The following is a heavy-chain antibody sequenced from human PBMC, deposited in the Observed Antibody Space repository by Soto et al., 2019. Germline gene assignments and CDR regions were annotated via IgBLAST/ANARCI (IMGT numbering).Heavy chain of an antibody. CDR1: GFTFSSYD. J-gene: IGHJ4*02. Sequence: GGSLRLSCAASGFTFSSYDMHWVRQATGKGLEWVSAIGTAGDTYYPGSVKGRFTISRENAKNSLYLQMNSLRAGDTAVYYCARGIRYFDWLSEPHYYFDYWGQGTLVTVSS. CDR3: ARGIRYFDWLSEPHYYFDY. CDR2: IGTAGDT. V-gene: IGHV3-13*01. D-gene: IGHD3-9*01.